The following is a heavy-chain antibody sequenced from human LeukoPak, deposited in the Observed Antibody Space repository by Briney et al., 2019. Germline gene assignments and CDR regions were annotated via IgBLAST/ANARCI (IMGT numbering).Heavy chain of an antibody. CDR1: AGSISSSDYY. CDR3: SRLTHSYYSDTSGYYPYYYMDV. V-gene: IGHV4-39*02. CDR2: ISYSGNT. J-gene: IGHJ6*03. D-gene: IGHD3-22*01. Sequence: SETLPLTCTVSAGSISSSDYYWGWIRQSPGKGLEWIGRISYSGNTYYNPSLKSRVTISVDTSKNHFSLRLSSVTAADTAVYYCSRLTHSYYSDTSGYYPYYYMDVWGEGTTVAVSS.